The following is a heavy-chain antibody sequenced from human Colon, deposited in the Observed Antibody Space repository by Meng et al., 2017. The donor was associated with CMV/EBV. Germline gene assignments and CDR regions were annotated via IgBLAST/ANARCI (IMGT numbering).Heavy chain of an antibody. D-gene: IGHD2-21*02. V-gene: IGHV3-30*02. J-gene: IGHJ5*02. CDR3: ARNRLECGGDCYFADS. Sequence: GGSLRPSCAASGFTFSNYGIHWVRQAPGKGLEWVAFIRYDGNDKYYGDSVKGRFTISRDNSKNTLYLQMNSLRPEDTAVYYCARNRLECGGDCYFADSWGQGTQVTVSS. CDR1: GFTFSNYG. CDR2: IRYDGNDK.